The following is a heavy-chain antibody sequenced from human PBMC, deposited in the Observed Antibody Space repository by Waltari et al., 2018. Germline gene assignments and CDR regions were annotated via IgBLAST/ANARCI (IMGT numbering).Heavy chain of an antibody. Sequence: EVQLVESGGDLLQPGGSLRLSCSASWFPFGNNFMGWVRQAPGKGLEWVSVIYSGGSTNYIDSVRGRFTISRDSSKNTLYLQMNSLRAEDTAVYYCAKVDNVGLNNYWGQGTLVTVSS. V-gene: IGHV3-53*01. CDR3: AKVDNVGLNNY. D-gene: IGHD1-1*01. J-gene: IGHJ4*02. CDR1: WFPFGNNF. CDR2: IYSGGST.